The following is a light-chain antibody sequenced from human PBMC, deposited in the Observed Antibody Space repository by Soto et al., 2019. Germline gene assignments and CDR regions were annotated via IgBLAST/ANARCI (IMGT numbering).Light chain of an antibody. CDR2: AAS. V-gene: IGKV3-20*01. J-gene: IGKJ1*01. CDR1: QSVTSNY. Sequence: ESVLTQSPGTLSLSPGERATLSCRASQSVTSNYLAWYQQRPGQAPRLLIYAASSRATGIPDRFSGSGSGTDFTLTISRLEPEDFAVYYCQQYGGSPPETFSQGTKMELK. CDR3: QQYGGSPPET.